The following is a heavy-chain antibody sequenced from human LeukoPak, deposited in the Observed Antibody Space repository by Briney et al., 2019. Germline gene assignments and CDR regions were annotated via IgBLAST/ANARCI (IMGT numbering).Heavy chain of an antibody. Sequence: SETLSLTCAVYGGSFSGYYWSWIRQPPGKGLEWIGEINHSGSTNYNPSLKSRVTISVDTSKSQFSLKLSSVTAADTAVYYCARDYYYGMDVWGQGTTVTVSS. CDR2: INHSGST. V-gene: IGHV4-34*01. CDR3: ARDYYYGMDV. J-gene: IGHJ6*02. CDR1: GGSFSGYY.